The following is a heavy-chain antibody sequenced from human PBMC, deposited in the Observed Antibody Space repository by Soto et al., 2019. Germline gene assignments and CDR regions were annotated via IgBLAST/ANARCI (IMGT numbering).Heavy chain of an antibody. Sequence: GGSPRLSCAARRASLWIYGMDGVCKAPGKGLEWVAIIRFDGSNINYADAVMGRFTISRDNSKNMLYLEMNSLRVEDTAVYYCARDGIGSVAFWGYLDYWGQGTLVTVSS. J-gene: IGHJ4*02. V-gene: IGHV3-33*01. CDR2: IRFDGSNI. D-gene: IGHD3-16*01. CDR1: RASLWIYG. CDR3: ARDGIGSVAFWGYLDY.